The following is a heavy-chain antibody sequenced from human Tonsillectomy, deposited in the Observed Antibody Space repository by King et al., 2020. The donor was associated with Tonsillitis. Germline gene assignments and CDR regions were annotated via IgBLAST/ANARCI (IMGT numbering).Heavy chain of an antibody. D-gene: IGHD2-2*03. CDR1: GYSFTSYW. V-gene: IGHV5-10-1*03. CDR2: MDPSDSYT. CDR3: ARMDLGAYYFDY. Sequence: VQLVESGAEVKKPGESLRISCKGSGYSFTSYWISWVRQMPGKGLEWRGRMDPSDSYTYYSPSFQGHFTISADKSISTASLQWSSLNASDTAMYYCARMDLGAYYFDYWGQGTLVTVSS. J-gene: IGHJ4*02.